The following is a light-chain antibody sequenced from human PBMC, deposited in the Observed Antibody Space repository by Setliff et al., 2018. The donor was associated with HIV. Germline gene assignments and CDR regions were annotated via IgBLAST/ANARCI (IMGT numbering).Light chain of an antibody. CDR1: SSDVGGYNY. CDR3: NSYTSSSTLYV. Sequence: QFVLAQPASVSGSPGQSITISCSGTSSDVGGYNYVSWYQQHPGKAPKLMIYDVSKRPSGVSTRFSGSKSGNTASLTISGLQAEDEADYFCNSYTSSSTLYVFGTGTKVTVL. J-gene: IGLJ1*01. CDR2: DVS. V-gene: IGLV2-14*01.